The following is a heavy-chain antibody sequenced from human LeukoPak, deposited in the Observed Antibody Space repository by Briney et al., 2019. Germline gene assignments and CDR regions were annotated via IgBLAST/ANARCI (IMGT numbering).Heavy chain of an antibody. Sequence: GGSLRLSCAASGFTFSSYAMSWVRQAPGKGLEWVSAISGSGGSTYYADSVKGRFTISRDNSKNTLYLQMNSLRAEDTAVYYCATRLTVTTGRGYNGAFDYWGQGTLVTVSS. CDR2: ISGSGGST. CDR3: ATRLTVTTGRGYNGAFDY. J-gene: IGHJ4*02. V-gene: IGHV3-23*01. CDR1: GFTFSSYA. D-gene: IGHD4-17*01.